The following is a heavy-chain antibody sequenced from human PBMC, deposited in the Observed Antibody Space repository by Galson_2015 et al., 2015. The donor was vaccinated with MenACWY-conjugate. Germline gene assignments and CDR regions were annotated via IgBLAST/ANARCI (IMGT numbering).Heavy chain of an antibody. CDR3: VKERGSLSHNYYFYFMDV. D-gene: IGHD6-6*01. V-gene: IGHV3-23*01. CDR2: ISASGGST. Sequence: SLRLSCAASGFSFRSNAMSWVRQAPGKGLDWVSAISASGGSTYYPDYAKGRFTISRDNSKNKLFLEMNSLRGEDRALYYCVKERGSLSHNYYFYFMDVWGKGTTVTVS. J-gene: IGHJ6*03. CDR1: GFSFRSNA.